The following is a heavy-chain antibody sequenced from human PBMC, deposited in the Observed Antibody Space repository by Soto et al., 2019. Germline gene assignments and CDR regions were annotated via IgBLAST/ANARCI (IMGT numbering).Heavy chain of an antibody. J-gene: IGHJ4*02. CDR1: GFTFSSYW. CDR3: ARAGEIWFGELAR. V-gene: IGHV3-7*01. Sequence: GGSLRLSCAASGFTFSSYWMSWVRQAPGKGLEWVANIKQDGSEKYYVDSVKGRFTISRDNAKNSLYLQMNSLRAEDTAVYYCARAGEIWFGELARWGQGTLVTVSS. CDR2: IKQDGSEK. D-gene: IGHD3-10*01.